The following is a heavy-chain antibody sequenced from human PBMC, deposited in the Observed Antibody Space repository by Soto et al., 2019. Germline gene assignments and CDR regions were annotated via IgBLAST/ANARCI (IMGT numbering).Heavy chain of an antibody. V-gene: IGHV1-8*02. Sequence: ASVKVSCKASGYTFTSYGISWVRQAPGQGLEWMGWISPNNGNTNYAQKFQGRVTMTRNTSISTAYMELSSLRSEDTAVYYCARGHSSSWYVCAYWGQGTLVTVSS. D-gene: IGHD6-13*01. CDR2: ISPNNGNT. CDR1: GYTFTSYG. CDR3: ARGHSSSWYVCAY. J-gene: IGHJ4*02.